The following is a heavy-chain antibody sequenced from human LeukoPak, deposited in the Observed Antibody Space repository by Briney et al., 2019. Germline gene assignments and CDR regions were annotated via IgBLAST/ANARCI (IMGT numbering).Heavy chain of an antibody. CDR2: ISYDGSNK. J-gene: IGHJ4*02. CDR3: ARDRFAVVPFDY. V-gene: IGHV3-30-3*01. Sequence: GGSLRLSCAASGFTFSSYAMHWVRQAPGKGLEWVAVISYDGSNKYYADSVKGRFTISRDNSKNTLYLQMNSLRAEDTAVYYCARDRFAVVPFDYWGQGTLVTVSS. D-gene: IGHD4-23*01. CDR1: GFTFSSYA.